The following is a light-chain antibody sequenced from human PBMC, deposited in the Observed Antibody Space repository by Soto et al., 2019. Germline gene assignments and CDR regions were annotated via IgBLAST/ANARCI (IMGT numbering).Light chain of an antibody. J-gene: IGKJ3*01. Sequence: EIVLTQSPGTLSWSLGERATLSCRASQSVSQNLAWYQQKPGQAPRLLIYGASSRANGIPDRFSGSGSGTDFTVTINGLEPEDFAVYYCQQYATSARHTFGPGTNVDI. CDR1: QSVSQN. CDR3: QQYATSARHT. V-gene: IGKV3-20*01. CDR2: GAS.